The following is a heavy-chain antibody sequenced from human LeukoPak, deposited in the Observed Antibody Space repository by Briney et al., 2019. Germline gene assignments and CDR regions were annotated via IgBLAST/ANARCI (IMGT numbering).Heavy chain of an antibody. D-gene: IGHD1-1*01. CDR3: AKSPKTGFLFDF. V-gene: IGHV3-66*01. Sequence: GGSLRLSCAASGFTVSSNYMSWVRQAPGKGLEWVSVIYGGVNTVYADSVQGRFTISRDNSKNTLYLQMSSLRAEDTAVYYCAKSPKTGFLFDFWGKGTLVTVSS. J-gene: IGHJ4*02. CDR2: IYGGVNT. CDR1: GFTVSSNY.